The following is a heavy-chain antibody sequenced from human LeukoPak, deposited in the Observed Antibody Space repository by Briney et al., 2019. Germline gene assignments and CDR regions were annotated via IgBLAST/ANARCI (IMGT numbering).Heavy chain of an antibody. CDR3: ARDPGGDFWSGYWRY. V-gene: IGHV7-4-1*02. Sequence: ASVKVSCKASGYTFTSYAMHWVRQAPGQGLEWMGWINTNTGNPTYAQGFTGRFVFSLDTSVSTAYLQISSLKAEDTAVYYCARDPGGDFWSGYWRYWGQGTLVTVSS. CDR2: INTNTGNP. J-gene: IGHJ4*02. CDR1: GYTFTSYA. D-gene: IGHD3-3*01.